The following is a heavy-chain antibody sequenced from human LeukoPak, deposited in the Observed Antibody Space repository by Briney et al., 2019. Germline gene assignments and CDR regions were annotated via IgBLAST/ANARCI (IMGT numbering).Heavy chain of an antibody. D-gene: IGHD6-19*01. CDR3: ARHLRGIAVAGFDY. CDR1: GGSISSYY. CDR2: IYYSAST. Sequence: PSETLSLTCTVSGGSISSYYWSWIRQPPGKELEWIGYIYYSASTNYNPSLKSRVTISGDTSKDQFSLKLRSVTAADTAVYYCARHLRGIAVAGFDYWGQGSLVTVYS. V-gene: IGHV4-59*08. J-gene: IGHJ4*02.